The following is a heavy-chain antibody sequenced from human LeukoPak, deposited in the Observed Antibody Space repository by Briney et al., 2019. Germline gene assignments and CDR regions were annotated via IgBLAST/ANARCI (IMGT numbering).Heavy chain of an antibody. CDR3: ARDDSSGYYFGYFDL. CDR1: GFTFSSYS. CDR2: ISSSSSYI. D-gene: IGHD3-22*01. J-gene: IGHJ2*01. Sequence: GGSLRLSCAASGFTFSSYSMNWVRQAPGKGLEWVSSISSSSSYIYYADSVKGRFTISRDNAKNSLYLQMNSLRAEDTAVYYCARDDSSGYYFGYFDLWGRGTLVTVSS. V-gene: IGHV3-21*01.